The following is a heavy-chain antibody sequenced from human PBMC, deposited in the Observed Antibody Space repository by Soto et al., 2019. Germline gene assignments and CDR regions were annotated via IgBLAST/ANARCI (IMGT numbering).Heavy chain of an antibody. CDR2: ISWNSGNI. CDR3: VRSKCGYSYGTPFDY. D-gene: IGHD5-18*01. Sequence: EVQLEESGGALVQPDRSLRLSCAASGFTFDDYAMHWVRQVLGKGLEWVSSISWNSGNIGYADSVKGRFTTSRDNAKNSLYLQMNSLRPEDTALYYCVRSKCGYSYGTPFDYWGQGTLVTVSS. CDR1: GFTFDDYA. V-gene: IGHV3-9*01. J-gene: IGHJ4*02.